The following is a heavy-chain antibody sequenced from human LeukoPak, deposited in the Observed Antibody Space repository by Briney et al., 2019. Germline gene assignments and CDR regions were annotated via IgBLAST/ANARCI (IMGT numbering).Heavy chain of an antibody. CDR2: INHSGST. CDR1: GGSFSGYY. D-gene: IGHD3-22*01. Sequence: SETLSLTCAVYGGSFSGYYWSWIRQPPGKGLEWIGEINHSGSTNYNPSLKSRVTISVDTSKNQFSLKLSSVTAADTAVYYCARDVSEIYYDSSLDYWGQGTLVTVSS. CDR3: ARDVSEIYYDSSLDY. J-gene: IGHJ4*02. V-gene: IGHV4-34*01.